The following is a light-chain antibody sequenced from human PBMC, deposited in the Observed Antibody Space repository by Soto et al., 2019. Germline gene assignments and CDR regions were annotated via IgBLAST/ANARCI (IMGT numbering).Light chain of an antibody. Sequence: EIVLTQSPATLSLSPGERATLSCRASQTVSRHLAWYQQKPGQAPRLLIYDTSNRATGIPARFSGSGSGTDFTLTISGIENEDFAVYYCQQRGNWPPRFTFGPGTTVDMK. V-gene: IGKV3-11*01. CDR2: DTS. CDR3: QQRGNWPPRFT. J-gene: IGKJ3*01. CDR1: QTVSRH.